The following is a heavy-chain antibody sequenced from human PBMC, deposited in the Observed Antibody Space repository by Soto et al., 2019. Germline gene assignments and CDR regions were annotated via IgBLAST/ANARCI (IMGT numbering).Heavy chain of an antibody. CDR1: GGSFNNYY. V-gene: IGHV4-59*08. J-gene: IGHJ4*02. CDR2: IIRTGST. Sequence: QVQLQESGPGLVKPSETLSLTCTVSGGSFNNYYWSWIRQPPGKGLEWIGYIIRTGSTNYNPSLKSRVPISIYTSRNQFSLKLSSLTAADTAVYYCARHDTGSYFPYWGQGTLVTVSS. CDR3: ARHDTGSYFPY. D-gene: IGHD1-26*01.